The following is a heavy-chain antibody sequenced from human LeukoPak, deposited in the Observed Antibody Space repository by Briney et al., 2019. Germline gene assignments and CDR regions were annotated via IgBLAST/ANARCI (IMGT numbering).Heavy chain of an antibody. Sequence: GGSLRLSCVVSGISLSNYAMSWVRQAPGKGLEWVSGISESGSTKYADSVKGRFTMSRDNSLNTVFLQMNSLRAEDTAVYFCAKRGIVIRGVLIIGFHKEAYYFDYWGQGILVTVSS. CDR1: GISLSNYA. CDR3: AKRGIVIRGVLIIGFHKEAYYFDY. V-gene: IGHV3-23*01. CDR2: ISESGST. J-gene: IGHJ4*02. D-gene: IGHD3-10*01.